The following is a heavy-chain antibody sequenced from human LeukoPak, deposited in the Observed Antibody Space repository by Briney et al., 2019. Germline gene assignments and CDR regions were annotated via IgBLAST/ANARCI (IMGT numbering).Heavy chain of an antibody. CDR3: ARGMKDGYYMDV. CDR2: IHYSGST. CDR1: GGSISSYY. J-gene: IGHJ6*03. Sequence: SETLSLTCTVSGGSISSYYWSWIRQPPGKGLEWIGCIHYSGSTNYNPSLKSRVTISVDTSKNQFSLKLSSVTAADTAVYYCARGMKDGYYMDVWGKGTTVTVSS. V-gene: IGHV4-59*01. D-gene: IGHD2-8*01.